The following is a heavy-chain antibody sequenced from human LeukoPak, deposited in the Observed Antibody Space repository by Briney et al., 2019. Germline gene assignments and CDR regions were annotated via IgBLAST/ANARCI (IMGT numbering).Heavy chain of an antibody. CDR3: ARDLGDPNYDILTGGGWFDP. Sequence: SVKVSCKASGGTFSSYAISWVRQAPGQGLEWMGRIIPILGIANYAQKLQGRVTITADKSTSTAYMELSSLRSEDTAVYYCARDLGDPNYDILTGGGWFDPWGQGTLVTVSS. CDR2: IIPILGIA. CDR1: GGTFSSYA. D-gene: IGHD3-9*01. V-gene: IGHV1-69*04. J-gene: IGHJ5*02.